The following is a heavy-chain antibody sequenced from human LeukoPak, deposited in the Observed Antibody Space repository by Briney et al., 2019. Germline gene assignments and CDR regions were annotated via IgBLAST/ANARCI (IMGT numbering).Heavy chain of an antibody. CDR2: IYTSGST. Sequence: SETLSLTCTVSGGSISSYYWSWIRQPAGKGLEWIGRIYTSGSTNYNPSLKSRVTISVDTSKNQFSLKLSSVTAADTAVYYCARHQLWFESTRAFDIWGQGTMVTVSS. CDR3: ARHQLWFESTRAFDI. D-gene: IGHD3-10*01. CDR1: GGSISSYY. V-gene: IGHV4-4*07. J-gene: IGHJ3*02.